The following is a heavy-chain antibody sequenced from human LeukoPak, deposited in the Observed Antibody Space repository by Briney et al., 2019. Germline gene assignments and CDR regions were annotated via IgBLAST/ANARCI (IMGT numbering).Heavy chain of an antibody. J-gene: IGHJ4*02. CDR2: IYYSGST. V-gene: IGHV4-59*01. D-gene: IGHD1-26*01. CDR3: ARSIVGATTFGY. CDR1: GGSISSYY. Sequence: PSQTLSLTCTVSGGSISSYYWSWIRQPPGKGLEWIGYIYYSGSTNYNPSLKSRVTISVDTSKNQFSLKLSSVTAADTAVYYCARSIVGATTFGYWGQGTLVTVSS.